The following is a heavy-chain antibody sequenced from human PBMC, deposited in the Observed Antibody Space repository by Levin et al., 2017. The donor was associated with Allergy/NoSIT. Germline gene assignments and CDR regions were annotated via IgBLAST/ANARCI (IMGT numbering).Heavy chain of an antibody. V-gene: IGHV1-2*02. CDR3: ARGGPYHAFDF. J-gene: IGHJ3*01. Sequence: ASVKVSCKASGYTFTAYYMHWVRQAPGQGLEWMGWVVTNNGGTKYAQKFKDRVTMTRDTSISTAYMELSRLSSDDTAVYYCARGGPYHAFDFWGQGTLVAVSS. D-gene: IGHD1-26*01. CDR2: VVTNNGGT. CDR1: GYTFTAYY.